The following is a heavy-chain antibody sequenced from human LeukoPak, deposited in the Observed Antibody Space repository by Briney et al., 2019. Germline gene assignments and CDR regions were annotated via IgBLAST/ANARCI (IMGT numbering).Heavy chain of an antibody. CDR1: GGSFSGYY. V-gene: IGHV4-34*01. D-gene: IGHD1-20*01. CDR2: INHSGST. Sequence: PSETLSLTCAVYGGSFSGYYWSWIRQPPGKGLEWIGEINHSGSTNYNPSLKSRVTMSVDTSKNQFSLKLSSVTAADTAVYYCAREHNFSHPYYYYYMDVWGKGTTVTISS. CDR3: AREHNFSHPYYYYYMDV. J-gene: IGHJ6*03.